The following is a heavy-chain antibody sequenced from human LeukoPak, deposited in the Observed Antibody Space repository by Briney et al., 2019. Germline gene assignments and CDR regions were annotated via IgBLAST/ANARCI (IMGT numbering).Heavy chain of an antibody. J-gene: IGHJ1*01. Sequence: SETLSLTCAVSGGSISSSNWWSWVRQPPGKGLEWIGEIYHSGSTNYNPSLKSRVTISVDKSKNQFSLKLSSVTAADTAVYYCARDFSRDYYDSSGYGHFQHWGQGTLVTVSS. V-gene: IGHV4-4*02. CDR2: IYHSGST. CDR1: GGSISSSNW. CDR3: ARDFSRDYYDSSGYGHFQH. D-gene: IGHD3-22*01.